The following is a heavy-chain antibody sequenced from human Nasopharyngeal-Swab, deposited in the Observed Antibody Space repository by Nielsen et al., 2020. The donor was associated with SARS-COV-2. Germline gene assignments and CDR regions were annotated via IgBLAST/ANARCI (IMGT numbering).Heavy chain of an antibody. J-gene: IGHJ4*02. V-gene: IGHV4-39*01. D-gene: IGHD6-13*01. CDR3: ARHVSRSGDAAGAGVRAFDY. CDR2: IYYSGST. Sequence: WIRQPPGKGLEWIGSIYYSGSTYYNPSLKSRVTISVDTSKNRFSLKLSSVTAADTAVYYCARHVSRSGDAAGAGVRAFDYWGQGTLVTVSS.